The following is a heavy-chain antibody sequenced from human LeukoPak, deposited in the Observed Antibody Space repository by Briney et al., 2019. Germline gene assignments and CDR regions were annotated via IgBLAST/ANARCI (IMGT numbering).Heavy chain of an antibody. CDR3: ARDYGPGSYINY. J-gene: IGHJ4*02. V-gene: IGHV3-7*01. Sequence: HPGGSLRLSCAASGFTFSSYWMSWVRQAPGKGLEWVANIKQDGSEKYYVDSVKGRFSIPRDNAKNSLYLQMNSLRAEDTAVYYCARDYGPGSYINYWGQGTLVTVSS. CDR2: IKQDGSEK. CDR1: GFTFSSYW. D-gene: IGHD3-10*01.